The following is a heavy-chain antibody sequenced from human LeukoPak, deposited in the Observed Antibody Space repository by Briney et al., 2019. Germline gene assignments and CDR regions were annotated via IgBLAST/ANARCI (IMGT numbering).Heavy chain of an antibody. CDR3: TRGDDFGSNTRLPKFNWFDP. CDR2: IRYDGSNK. J-gene: IGHJ5*02. Sequence: GGSLRLSCVTSGFTFSTHAMHWVRQAPGKGLEWVAFIRYDGSNKNYADSAKGRFTISRDNSKNTLFLQMNSLRLEDTGVYYCTRGDDFGSNTRLPKFNWFDPWGQGTLVTVSS. CDR1: GFTFSTHA. V-gene: IGHV3-30*02. D-gene: IGHD3-3*01.